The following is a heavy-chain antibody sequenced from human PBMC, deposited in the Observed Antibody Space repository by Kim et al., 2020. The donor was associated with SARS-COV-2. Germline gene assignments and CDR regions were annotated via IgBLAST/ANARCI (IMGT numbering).Heavy chain of an antibody. Sequence: GGSLRLSCEASGFTFSSYGMHWVRQAPGKGLEWVAFIWYDGSNKDYAESVKGRFTISRDNSNDTLYLQMNGLRVEDTAVYYCARDRRDYDFWRFDPWGQGTLVTVPS. J-gene: IGHJ5*02. CDR1: GFTFSSYG. D-gene: IGHD3-3*01. CDR2: IWYDGSNK. V-gene: IGHV3-33*01. CDR3: ARDRRDYDFWRFDP.